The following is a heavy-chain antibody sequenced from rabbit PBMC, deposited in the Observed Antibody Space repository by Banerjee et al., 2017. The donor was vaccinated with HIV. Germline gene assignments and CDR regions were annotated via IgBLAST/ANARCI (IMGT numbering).Heavy chain of an antibody. CDR3: ARDLAGVVGWNFGL. D-gene: IGHD4-1*01. V-gene: IGHV1S45*01. Sequence: QEQLEESGGDLVKPGASLTLTCKASGFDFSSYGVSWVRQAPGKGLEWIGCINTGDGSTYYASWAKGRFTISKTSSTTVTLQMTSLTAADTATYFCARDLAGVVGWNFGLWGPGT. CDR1: GFDFSSYG. J-gene: IGHJ4*01. CDR2: INTGDGST.